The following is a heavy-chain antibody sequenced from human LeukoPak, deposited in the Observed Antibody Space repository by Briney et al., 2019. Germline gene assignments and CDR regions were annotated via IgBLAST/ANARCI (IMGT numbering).Heavy chain of an antibody. Sequence: PGGSLRLSCAASGFTFSSYAMSWVRQAPGKGLEWVSYISSSGSTIYYADSVKGRFTISRDNAKNSLYLQMNSLRAEDTAVYYCAREQGYCSGGSCYSGWFDPWGQGTLVTVSS. J-gene: IGHJ5*02. CDR3: AREQGYCSGGSCYSGWFDP. CDR2: ISSSGSTI. V-gene: IGHV3-48*04. CDR1: GFTFSSYA. D-gene: IGHD2-15*01.